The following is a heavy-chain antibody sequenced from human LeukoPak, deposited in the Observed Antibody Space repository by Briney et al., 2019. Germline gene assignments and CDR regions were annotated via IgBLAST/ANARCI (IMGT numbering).Heavy chain of an antibody. J-gene: IGHJ3*02. V-gene: IGHV4-4*02. D-gene: IGHD3-3*01. Sequence: SGTLSLTCAVSGGSISSTNWWSWVRQPPGKGLEWIGEIYHSGSTNYNPSLKSRVTISVDKSKNQFSLKLSSVTAADTAVYYCARSFFWSGYGDAFDIWGQGTMVTVSS. CDR1: GGSISSTNW. CDR3: ARSFFWSGYGDAFDI. CDR2: IYHSGST.